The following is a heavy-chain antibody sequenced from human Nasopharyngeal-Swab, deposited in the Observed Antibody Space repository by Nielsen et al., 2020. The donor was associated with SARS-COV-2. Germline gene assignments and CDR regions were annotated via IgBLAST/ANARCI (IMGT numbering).Heavy chain of an antibody. V-gene: IGHV3-7*05. Sequence: GESLKISCAASGFTFSSYWMSWVRQAPGKGLEWVANIKQDGSEKYYVDSVKGRFTISRDNAKNSLYLQMNSLRAEDTAVYYCAREEYSGYDWFDPWGQGTLVTVSS. CDR3: AREEYSGYDWFDP. CDR1: GFTFSSYW. CDR2: IKQDGSEK. J-gene: IGHJ5*02. D-gene: IGHD5-12*01.